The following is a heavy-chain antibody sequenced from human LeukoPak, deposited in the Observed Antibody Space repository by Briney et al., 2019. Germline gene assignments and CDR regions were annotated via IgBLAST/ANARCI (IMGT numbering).Heavy chain of an antibody. CDR3: AIQPRSATAHPYDY. D-gene: IGHD6-25*01. J-gene: IGHJ4*02. V-gene: IGHV3-74*01. Sequence: PGGSLRLSCAASGFTFSSYWMHWVRQAPGKGLVWVSRINSDGSSTSYADSVKGRFTISRDNAKNSLYLQMNSLRAEDTAVYYCAIQPRSATAHPYDYWGQGTLVTVSS. CDR1: GFTFSSYW. CDR2: INSDGSST.